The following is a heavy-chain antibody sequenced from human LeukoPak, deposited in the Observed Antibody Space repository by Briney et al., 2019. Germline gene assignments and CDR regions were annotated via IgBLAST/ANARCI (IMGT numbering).Heavy chain of an antibody. CDR3: ARDQNDYGDYEDAFDI. CDR1: GYTFTGYY. Sequence: SVKVSCKASGYTFTGYYLHWVRQAPGQGLEWMGGIIPIFGTANYAQKFQGRVTITADESTSTAYMELSSLRSEDTAVYYCARDQNDYGDYEDAFDIWGQGTMVTVSS. CDR2: IIPIFGTA. V-gene: IGHV1-69*13. J-gene: IGHJ3*02. D-gene: IGHD4-17*01.